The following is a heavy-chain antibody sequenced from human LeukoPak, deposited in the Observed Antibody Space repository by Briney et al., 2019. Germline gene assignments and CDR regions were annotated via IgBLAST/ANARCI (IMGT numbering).Heavy chain of an antibody. CDR2: ISSSSSTI. J-gene: IGHJ4*02. CDR1: GFTFRRYS. V-gene: IGHV3-48*01. CDR3: ARGLLWFRELLYYFDY. Sequence: SGGSLRLSCAASGFTFRRYSMNGLRQAPGKGLEWVSYISSSSSTIYYADSVKGRFTISRDNAKNSLYLQMNRLRAEDTAVYYCARGLLWFRELLYYFDYWGQGTLVTVSS. D-gene: IGHD3-10*01.